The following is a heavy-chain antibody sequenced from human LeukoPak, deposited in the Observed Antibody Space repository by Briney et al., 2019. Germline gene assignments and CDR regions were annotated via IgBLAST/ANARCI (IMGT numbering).Heavy chain of an antibody. J-gene: IGHJ3*01. D-gene: IGHD3-16*01. V-gene: IGHV3-30*02. CDR3: AKRADYYDSSRALYDAFDL. Sequence: GGSLRLSCAACGFTFRTYGMHWVRQAPGKGLEWVTFIRYDGSDKYYADSVKGRFTISRDNSKNTLFLQVNSLRVEDTAVYYCAKRADYYDSSRALYDAFDLWGQGTMVTVSS. CDR2: IRYDGSDK. CDR1: GFTFRTYG.